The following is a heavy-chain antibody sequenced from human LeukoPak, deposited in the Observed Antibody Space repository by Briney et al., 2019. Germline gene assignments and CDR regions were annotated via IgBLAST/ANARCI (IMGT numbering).Heavy chain of an antibody. CDR3: AKVARGEYSSSPVPYYNYYMNV. Sequence: GGSLRLSCAASGCTFSYYSMNWVRQAPGRGLEWVSCISSSSSLIFYSDSVRGRFTISRDNAKNLLYLHMNSLRVEDTAVYYCAKVARGEYSSSPVPYYNYYMNVWGKGTTVTVSS. CDR2: ISSSSSLI. D-gene: IGHD6-13*01. CDR1: GCTFSYYS. V-gene: IGHV3-21*01. J-gene: IGHJ6*03.